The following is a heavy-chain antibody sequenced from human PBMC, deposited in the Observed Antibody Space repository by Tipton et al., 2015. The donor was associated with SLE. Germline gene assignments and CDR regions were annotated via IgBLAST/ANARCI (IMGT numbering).Heavy chain of an antibody. CDR2: IYHSGNT. V-gene: IGHV4-38-2*01. CDR1: GFSISSGYY. J-gene: IGHJ4*02. D-gene: IGHD3-22*01. Sequence: TLSLTCAVSGFSISSGYYWGWIRQPPGKGLEWIGSIYHSGNTYYNPSIKSRVGMSIDTSRNEVFLRLSSVTAADTAVYYCARHDYDSNGYSQHYFDYWGQGTLVTVSS. CDR3: ARHDYDSNGYSQHYFDY.